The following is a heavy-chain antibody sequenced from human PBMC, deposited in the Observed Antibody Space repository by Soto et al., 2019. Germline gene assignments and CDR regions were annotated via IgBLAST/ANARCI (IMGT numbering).Heavy chain of an antibody. CDR3: TRQQLRGYYYYGMDV. Sequence: GGSLRLSCAASGFTFSGSAMHWVRQASGKGLEWVGRIRSKANSYATAYAASVKGRFTISRDDSKNTAYLQMNSLKTEDTAVYYCTRQQLRGYYYYGMDVWGQGTTVTVSS. J-gene: IGHJ6*02. D-gene: IGHD5-18*01. CDR2: IRSKANSYAT. V-gene: IGHV3-73*01. CDR1: GFTFSGSA.